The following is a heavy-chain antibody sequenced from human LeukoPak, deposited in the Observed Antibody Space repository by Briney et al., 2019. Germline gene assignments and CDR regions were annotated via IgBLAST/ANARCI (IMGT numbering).Heavy chain of an antibody. J-gene: IGHJ4*02. CDR1: GYSFTSYW. Sequence: GESLKISCKGSGYSFTSYWIGWVRQMPGKGLEWMGIIYPGDSDTRYNPSFQGQVTISADKSISTAYLQWSSLKASDTAMYYCARKMYYYDSSGYSPFDYWGQGTLATVSS. D-gene: IGHD3-22*01. CDR3: ARKMYYYDSSGYSPFDY. V-gene: IGHV5-51*01. CDR2: IYPGDSDT.